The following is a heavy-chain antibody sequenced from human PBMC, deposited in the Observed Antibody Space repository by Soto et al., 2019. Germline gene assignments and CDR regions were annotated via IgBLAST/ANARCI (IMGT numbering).Heavy chain of an antibody. Sequence: GGSLRLSCAASGFTFSSYWMSWVRQAPGKGLEWVANIKQDGSEKYYVDAVKGRFTISRDNAKNSLYLQMNSLRAGDTAVYYCARLSRNYYYYMDVWGQGTTVTVSS. CDR1: GFTFSSYW. CDR2: IKQDGSEK. CDR3: ARLSRNYYYYMDV. V-gene: IGHV3-7*01. J-gene: IGHJ6*03.